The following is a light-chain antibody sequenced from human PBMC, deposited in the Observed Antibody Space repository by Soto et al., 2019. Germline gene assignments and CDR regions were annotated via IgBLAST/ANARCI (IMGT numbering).Light chain of an antibody. CDR2: DAS. J-gene: IGKJ1*01. CDR1: QSISSW. V-gene: IGKV1-5*01. Sequence: DIQMTQSPSTLSASVGDRVTITCRASQSISSWLAWYQQKPGKAPKLLIYDASSLESGVPSRFSGRGSGTEFTLTISSLQPADFSTYYCQQYYSYRTFGAGTKVEIK. CDR3: QQYYSYRT.